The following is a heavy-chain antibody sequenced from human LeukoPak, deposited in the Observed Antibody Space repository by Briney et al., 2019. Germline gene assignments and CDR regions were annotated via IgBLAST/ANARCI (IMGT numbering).Heavy chain of an antibody. Sequence: GASVKVSCKASGYTFTSYGISWVRQAPGQGLEWMGWISAYNGNTNYAQKLQGRVTMTTDTSTSTAYMELRSLRSDDTAVYYCALSFATVVPNIAPFDYWGQGTLVTVSS. CDR3: ALSFATVVPNIAPFDY. CDR1: GYTFTSYG. V-gene: IGHV1-18*01. D-gene: IGHD4-23*01. J-gene: IGHJ4*02. CDR2: ISAYNGNT.